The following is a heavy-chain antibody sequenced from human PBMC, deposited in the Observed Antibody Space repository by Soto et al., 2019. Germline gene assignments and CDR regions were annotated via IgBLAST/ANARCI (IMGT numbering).Heavy chain of an antibody. Sequence: PGESLKIPCNGSGYRFSTYWIGWVRQMPGKGLEWMGIIHPGDSETTYNPSFQGQVTFSADKSTNTAYLQWSSLKASDTAMYYCARIDTGGYNYYYYGMDAWGQGTTVTVSS. D-gene: IGHD2-8*02. CDR3: ARIDTGGYNYYYYGMDA. CDR1: GYRFSTYW. CDR2: IHPGDSET. V-gene: IGHV5-51*01. J-gene: IGHJ6*02.